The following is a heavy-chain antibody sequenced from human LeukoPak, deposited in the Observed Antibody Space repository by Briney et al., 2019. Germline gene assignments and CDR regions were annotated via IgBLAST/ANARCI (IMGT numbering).Heavy chain of an antibody. CDR1: GFTFTNYW. CDR2: IKQDRSEK. Sequence: GGSLRLSCAASGFTFTNYWMSWVRQAPGKGLELVANIKQDRSEKYYVDSVKGRFTISRDNAKNSLYLQMNSLRAEDTAVYYCARLREIPVFGVVTKFTSYFDYWGQGTLVTVSS. D-gene: IGHD3-3*01. V-gene: IGHV3-7*01. CDR3: ARLREIPVFGVVTKFTSYFDY. J-gene: IGHJ4*02.